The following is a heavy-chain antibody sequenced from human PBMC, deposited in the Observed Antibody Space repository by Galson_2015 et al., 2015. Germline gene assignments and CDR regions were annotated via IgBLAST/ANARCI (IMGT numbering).Heavy chain of an antibody. CDR1: GFTFSSYG. CDR3: ARDPQGAFWFDP. J-gene: IGHJ5*02. D-gene: IGHD3-16*01. V-gene: IGHV3-33*01. Sequence: SLRLSCAASGFTFSSYGMHWVRQAPGKGLEWVAVIWYVGSNKYYADSVKGRFTISRDNSKNTLYLQMNSLRAEDTAVYYCARDPQGAFWFDPWGQGTLVTVSS. CDR2: IWYVGSNK.